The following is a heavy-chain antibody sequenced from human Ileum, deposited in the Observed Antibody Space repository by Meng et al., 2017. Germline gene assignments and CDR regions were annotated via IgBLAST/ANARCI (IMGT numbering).Heavy chain of an antibody. CDR2: INPNSCGT. V-gene: IGHV1-2*06. Sequence: GQLGRSGGGVKEAGASVKVSCKASGDTFIGYYMHWVRQAPGQGLEWMGRINPNSCGTNYAQKFQGRVTMTRDTSISTAYMELSRLRSDDTAVYYCARDSGIEVAGTGLDYWGQGTLVTVSS. CDR3: ARDSGIEVAGTGLDY. J-gene: IGHJ4*02. CDR1: GDTFIGYY. D-gene: IGHD6-19*01.